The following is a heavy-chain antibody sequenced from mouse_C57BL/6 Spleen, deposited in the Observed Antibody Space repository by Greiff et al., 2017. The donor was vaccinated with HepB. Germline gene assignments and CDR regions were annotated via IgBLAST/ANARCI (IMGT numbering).Heavy chain of an antibody. V-gene: IGHV1-82*01. Sequence: QVQLKESGPELVKPGASVKISCKASGYAFSSSWMNWVKQRPGKGLEWIGRIYPGDGDTNYNGKFKGKATLTADKSSSTAYMQLSSLTSEDSAVYFCAREYYGSSPFAYWGQGILVTVSA. D-gene: IGHD1-1*01. CDR3: AREYYGSSPFAY. J-gene: IGHJ3*01. CDR1: GYAFSSSW. CDR2: IYPGDGDT.